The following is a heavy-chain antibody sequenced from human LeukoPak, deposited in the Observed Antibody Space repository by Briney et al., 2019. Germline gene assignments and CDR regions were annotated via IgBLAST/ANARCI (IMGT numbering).Heavy chain of an antibody. CDR3: ASGGITIFGVVIIGWFDH. D-gene: IGHD3-3*01. CDR1: GYTFTGYY. Sequence: SVKVPCKASGYTFTGYYMQWVRQAPGQGLEWMGWINRNSGGTKYAQKFQGRVTMARDTPISTAYMELSRLRSDDTAVYYCASGGITIFGVVIIGWFDHWGQGTLVTVSS. CDR2: INRNSGGT. J-gene: IGHJ5*02. V-gene: IGHV1-2*02.